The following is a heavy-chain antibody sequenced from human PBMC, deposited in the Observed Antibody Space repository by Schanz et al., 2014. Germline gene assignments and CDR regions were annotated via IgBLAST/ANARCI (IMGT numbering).Heavy chain of an antibody. D-gene: IGHD2-15*01. J-gene: IGHJ6*02. V-gene: IGHV3-23*04. CDR2: ISASGGST. CDR3: AKARRKSNCSGGRCFHYSYYGMDV. Sequence: EVQLVESGGGLAKPGGSRRLSWEASGSTFSSYAMSGVRQVQGKGLEWVPTISASGGSTYYADSVKGRFTISRDNSKNILYLQMNSLRAEDTAVYYCAKARRKSNCSGGRCFHYSYYGMDVWGQGTTVTVSS. CDR1: GSTFSSYA.